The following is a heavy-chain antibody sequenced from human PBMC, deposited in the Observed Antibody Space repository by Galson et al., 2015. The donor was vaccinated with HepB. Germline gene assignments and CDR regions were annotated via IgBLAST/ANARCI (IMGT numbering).Heavy chain of an antibody. CDR2: ISGSGGST. D-gene: IGHD3-10*01. J-gene: IGHJ4*02. CDR1: GFTFSSYA. Sequence: SLRLSCAASGFTFSSYAMSWVRQAPGKGLEWVSAISGSGGSTYYADAVKGRFTISRDNSKNTLYLQMNSLRAEDTAVYYCAKDPVTMVRGISDYWGQGTLVTVSS. V-gene: IGHV3-23*01. CDR3: AKDPVTMVRGISDY.